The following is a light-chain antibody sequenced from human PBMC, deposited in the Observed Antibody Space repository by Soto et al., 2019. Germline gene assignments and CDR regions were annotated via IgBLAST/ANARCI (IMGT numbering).Light chain of an antibody. J-gene: IGKJ5*01. Sequence: EIVLTQSPATLSLSPGERATLSCRASQSISSFLTWYQHKPGQAPRLLIYDASKRATGIPARFSGSGSGTDFTLTISRLEPEDFAVYYCQQYGSSITFGQGTRLEIK. CDR3: QQYGSSIT. CDR2: DAS. V-gene: IGKV3-11*01. CDR1: QSISSF.